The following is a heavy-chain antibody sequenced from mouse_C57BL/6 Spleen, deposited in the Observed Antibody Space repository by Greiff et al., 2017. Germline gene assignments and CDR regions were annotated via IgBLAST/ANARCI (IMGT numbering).Heavy chain of an antibody. CDR3: ARGGNYDYAMDY. CDR1: GYTFTSYW. Sequence: QVQLQQPGTELVKPGASVKLSCKASGYTFTSYWMHWVKQRPGQGLEWIGNINPSNGGTNYNEKFKSKATLTVDKSSSTAYMQLSSLTSEVSAVYYCARGGNYDYAMDYWGQGTSVTVSS. J-gene: IGHJ4*01. CDR2: INPSNGGT. D-gene: IGHD2-1*01. V-gene: IGHV1-53*01.